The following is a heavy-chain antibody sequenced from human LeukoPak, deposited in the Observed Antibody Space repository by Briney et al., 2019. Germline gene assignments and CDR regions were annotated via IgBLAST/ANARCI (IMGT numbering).Heavy chain of an antibody. CDR2: IKQDGSEE. Sequence: GTLRLSCAASGFTFSSHWMSWVRQAPGKGLEWVANIKQDGSEEYYVDSVKGRFSISRDNAKNSLYLQMNSLRAEDTAVYYCAKAYYDSSGFHWGQGTLVTVSS. CDR3: AKAYYDSSGFH. V-gene: IGHV3-7*01. J-gene: IGHJ4*02. D-gene: IGHD3-22*01. CDR1: GFTFSSHW.